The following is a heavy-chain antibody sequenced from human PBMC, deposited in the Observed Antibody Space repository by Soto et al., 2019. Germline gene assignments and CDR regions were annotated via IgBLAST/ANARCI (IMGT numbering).Heavy chain of an antibody. V-gene: IGHV3-66*01. CDR1: GFTFSSYT. Sequence: PGESLKISCAASGFTFSSYTMNWVRQAPGKGLEWVSVIYSGGSTYYADSVKGRFTISRDNAKNSLFLQMSGLRVEDTAVYYCATANTPYAFDMWGQGTMVTVSS. J-gene: IGHJ3*02. CDR3: ATANTPYAFDM. CDR2: IYSGGST.